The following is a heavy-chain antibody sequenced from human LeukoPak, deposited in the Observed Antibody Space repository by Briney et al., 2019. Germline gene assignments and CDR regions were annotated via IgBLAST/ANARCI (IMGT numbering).Heavy chain of an antibody. V-gene: IGHV1-8*01. J-gene: IGHJ6*03. CDR2: MNPNSGNT. Sequence: GASVKVSCKASGYTFTSYDINWVRQATGQGLERMGWMNPNSGNTGYAQKFQGRVTMTRNTSISTAYMELSSLRSEDTAVYYCAREGYCSSTSCYYYYYYMDVWGKGTTVTVSS. CDR3: AREGYCSSTSCYYYYYYMDV. CDR1: GYTFTSYD. D-gene: IGHD2-2*01.